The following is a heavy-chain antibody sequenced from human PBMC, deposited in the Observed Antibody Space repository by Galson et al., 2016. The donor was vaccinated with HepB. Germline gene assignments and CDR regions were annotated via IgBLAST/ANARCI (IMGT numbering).Heavy chain of an antibody. CDR1: GFTFSDYY. CDR2: VSRSGSTI. D-gene: IGHD5-12*01. V-gene: IGHV3-11*01. Sequence: SLRLSCAASGFTFSDYYMSWIRQAPGKGLEWVSYVSRSGSTIYYADSVQGRFTISRDNAKNSLALQMNSLRAEDTAVYYCARDRPSGYDLGIFNYWGQGTLVTVSS. J-gene: IGHJ4*02. CDR3: ARDRPSGYDLGIFNY.